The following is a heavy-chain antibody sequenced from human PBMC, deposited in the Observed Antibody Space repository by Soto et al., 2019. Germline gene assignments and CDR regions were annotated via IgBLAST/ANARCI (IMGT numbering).Heavy chain of an antibody. V-gene: IGHV3-23*01. CDR3: AKATATGGGAFDI. D-gene: IGHD2-8*02. J-gene: IGHJ3*02. Sequence: PGGSLRLSCAASGFICSSYDMSWVRQAPGKGLEWVSTILVGGSTHYEDSVKGRFTISRDRSKNTVYLQMNSLTAGDTAMYYCAKATATGGGAFDICGQGXMVTV. CDR2: ILVGGST. CDR1: GFICSSYD.